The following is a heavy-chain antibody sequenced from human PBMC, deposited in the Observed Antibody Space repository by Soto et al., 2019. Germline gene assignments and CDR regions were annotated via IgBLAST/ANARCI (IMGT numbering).Heavy chain of an antibody. Sequence: GGSLRLSCAASGFTFSSYTMSWVRQAPGKGLEWVSAISGSGGSTYYADSVKGRFTISRDNSKNTLYLQMNSLRAEDTAVYYCAKHYDILPGYFGFDYWGQGTLVTVSS. V-gene: IGHV3-23*01. J-gene: IGHJ4*02. CDR1: GFTFSSYT. CDR2: ISGSGGST. D-gene: IGHD3-9*01. CDR3: AKHYDILPGYFGFDY.